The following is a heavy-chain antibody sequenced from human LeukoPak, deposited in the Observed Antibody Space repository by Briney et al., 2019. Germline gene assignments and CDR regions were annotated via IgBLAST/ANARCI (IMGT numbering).Heavy chain of an antibody. D-gene: IGHD6-13*01. Sequence: GESLKISCKGSGYSFASYWIGWVRQMPGKGLEWMGIIYPGDSDTRYSPSFQGQVTISADKSISTAYLQWSSLKASDTAMYYCARHPIAAAGTNWFDPWGQGTLVTVSS. CDR2: IYPGDSDT. V-gene: IGHV5-51*01. CDR3: ARHPIAAAGTNWFDP. J-gene: IGHJ5*02. CDR1: GYSFASYW.